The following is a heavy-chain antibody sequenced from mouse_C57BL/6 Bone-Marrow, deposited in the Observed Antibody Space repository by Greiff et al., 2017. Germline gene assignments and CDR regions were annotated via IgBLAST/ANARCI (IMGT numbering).Heavy chain of an antibody. Sequence: QVQLQQPGAELVKPGASVKLSCKASGYTFTSYWMHWVKQRPGQGLEWIGMIHPNSGSTNYNEKFKSKATLTVDKSSSTAYMQLSSLTSEDSTVYYCARGQLWPRRGYAMDYWGQGTSVTVSS. CDR2: IHPNSGST. J-gene: IGHJ4*01. D-gene: IGHD6-1*01. CDR3: ARGQLWPRRGYAMDY. CDR1: GYTFTSYW. V-gene: IGHV1-64*01.